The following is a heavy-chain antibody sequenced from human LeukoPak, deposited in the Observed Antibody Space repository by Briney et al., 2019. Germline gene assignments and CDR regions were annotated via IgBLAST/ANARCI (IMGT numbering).Heavy chain of an antibody. J-gene: IGHJ3*02. CDR1: GYTFTGYY. Sequence: ASVKVSCKASGYTFTGYYMHWVRQAPIQGLDWMGWINPNSGGTNYAQKFQGRVTMTRDTSISTAYMELSRLRSDDTAVYYCAIPNYYDSSGYYHDALDIWGQGTMVTVSS. D-gene: IGHD3-22*01. CDR3: AIPNYYDSSGYYHDALDI. CDR2: INPNSGGT. V-gene: IGHV1-2*02.